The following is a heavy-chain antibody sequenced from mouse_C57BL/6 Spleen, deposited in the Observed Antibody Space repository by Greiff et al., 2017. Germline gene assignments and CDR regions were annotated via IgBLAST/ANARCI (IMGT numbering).Heavy chain of an antibody. D-gene: IGHD2-4*01. J-gene: IGHJ2*01. CDR3: ARFYDYDGRFFDY. CDR2: IDPSDSYT. CDR1: GYTFTSYW. V-gene: IGHV1-69*01. Sequence: QVQLQQPGAELVMPGASVKLSCKASGYTFTSYWMHWVKQRPGQGLEWIGEIDPSDSYTNYNQKFQGKSTLTVDKSSSTAYMQLSSLTSEDSAVYYCARFYDYDGRFFDYWGQGTTLTVSS.